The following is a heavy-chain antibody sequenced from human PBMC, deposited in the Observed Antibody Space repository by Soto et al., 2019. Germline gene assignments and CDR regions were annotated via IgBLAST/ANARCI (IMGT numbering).Heavy chain of an antibody. V-gene: IGHV4-59*01. J-gene: IGHJ3*01. D-gene: IGHD3-10*01. CDR1: GGSISSYY. CDR2: IYYSGST. CDR3: VRVWGGGFDF. Sequence: QVQLQESGPGLVKPSETLSLTCTVSGGSISSYYWSWIRQPPGKGLEWIGYIYYSGSTNYNPSLKSRVTISVDTSKNQFSLKLSSVTAADTAVYYCVRVWGGGFDFWGQGTMVTVSS.